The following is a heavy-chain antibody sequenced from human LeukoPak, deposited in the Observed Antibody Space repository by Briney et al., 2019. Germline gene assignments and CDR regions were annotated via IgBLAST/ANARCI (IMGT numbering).Heavy chain of an antibody. V-gene: IGHV4-59*01. CDR1: GGSISSYY. CDR3: ARAYDFWSDNWFDP. J-gene: IGHJ5*02. Sequence: PSETLSLTCIVSGGSISSYYWSWIRQPPGKGLEWIGYIYYSGSTNYNPSLKSRVTISVDTSKNQFSLKLSSVAAADTAVYYCARAYDFWSDNWFDPWGQGTLVTVSS. CDR2: IYYSGST. D-gene: IGHD3-3*01.